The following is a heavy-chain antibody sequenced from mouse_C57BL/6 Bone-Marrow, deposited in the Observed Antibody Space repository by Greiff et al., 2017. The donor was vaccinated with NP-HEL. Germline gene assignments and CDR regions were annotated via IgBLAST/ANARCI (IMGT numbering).Heavy chain of an antibody. CDR3: AREGSGYVTY. J-gene: IGHJ3*01. D-gene: IGHD3-2*02. V-gene: IGHV1-50*01. CDR1: GYTFTSYW. Sequence: QVQLQQPGAELVKPGASVKLSCKASGYTFTSYWMQWVKQRPGQSLEWIGEIDPSDSYTNYNQKFKGKATLTVDTSSSTAYMQLSSLTSEDSAVYYCAREGSGYVTYWGQGTLVTVSA. CDR2: IDPSDSYT.